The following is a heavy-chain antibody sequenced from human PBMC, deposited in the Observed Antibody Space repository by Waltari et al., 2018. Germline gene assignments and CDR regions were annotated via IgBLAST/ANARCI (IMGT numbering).Heavy chain of an antibody. CDR2: IIPLFGTA. V-gene: IGHV1-69*05. Sequence: QVQLVQSGAEVKKPGSSVKVSCKASGGTFSSYAISWVRQAPGQGLEWMVWIIPLFGTANYAPKFQCSVTITTDESTSTAYMELSSLRSEDTAVYYCARDLPLYCSGGSCYGAFDIWGQGTMVTVSS. CDR1: GGTFSSYA. D-gene: IGHD2-15*01. CDR3: ARDLPLYCSGGSCYGAFDI. J-gene: IGHJ3*02.